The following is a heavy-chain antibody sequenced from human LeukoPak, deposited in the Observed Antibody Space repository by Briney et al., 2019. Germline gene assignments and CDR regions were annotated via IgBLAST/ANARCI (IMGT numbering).Heavy chain of an antibody. V-gene: IGHV3-13*01. CDR2: ISTAGDT. CDR1: GFTFSSYD. CDR3: AREPPTPGFWYFDL. J-gene: IGHJ2*01. Sequence: GGSLRLSCAASGFTFSSYDMHWVRQTTGKGLEWVSGISTAGDTYYPGSVKGRFTISRDNAKNSLYLQMNSLTVGDTAVYYCAREPPTPGFWYFDLWGRGTLVTVSS. D-gene: IGHD2-15*01.